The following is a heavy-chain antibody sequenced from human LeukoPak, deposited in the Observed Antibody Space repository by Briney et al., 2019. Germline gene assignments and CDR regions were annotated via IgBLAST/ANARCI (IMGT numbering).Heavy chain of an antibody. CDR1: GGSFSGYY. Sequence: PSETLSLTCAVYGGSFSGYYWSWIRQPPGKGLEWIGEINHSGSTNYNPSLKSRDTISVDTSKNQFSLKLSSVTAADTAVYYCARQNNWGGGSRFDYWGQGTLVTVSS. CDR2: INHSGST. D-gene: IGHD7-27*01. CDR3: ARQNNWGGGSRFDY. J-gene: IGHJ4*02. V-gene: IGHV4-34*01.